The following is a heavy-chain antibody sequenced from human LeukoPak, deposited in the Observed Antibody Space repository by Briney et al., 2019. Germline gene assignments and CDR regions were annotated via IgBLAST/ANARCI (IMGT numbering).Heavy chain of an antibody. CDR1: GYTFTGYY. V-gene: IGHV1-2*02. CDR3: ARVNPVGATHFDY. J-gene: IGHJ4*02. D-gene: IGHD1-26*01. Sequence: ASVKVSCKASGYTFTGYYMHWVRQAPGQGLEWMGWINPNSGGTNYAQKFQGRVTMTRDTSISTAYMELSRLRSDDTAVYYCARVNPVGATHFDYWGQGTLVTVSS. CDR2: INPNSGGT.